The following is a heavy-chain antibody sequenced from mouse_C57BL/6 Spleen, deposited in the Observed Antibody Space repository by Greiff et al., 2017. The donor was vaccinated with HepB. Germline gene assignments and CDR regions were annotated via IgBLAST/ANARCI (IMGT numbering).Heavy chain of an antibody. CDR2: IYPRSGNT. CDR3: AREEYSNYVFAY. CDR1: GYTFTSYG. V-gene: IGHV1-81*01. J-gene: IGHJ3*01. Sequence: QVQLKESGAELARPGASVKLSCKASGYTFTSYGISWVKQRTGQGLEWIGEIYPRSGNTYYNEKFKGKATLTADKSSSTAYMELRSLTSEDSAVYFGAREEYSNYVFAYWGQGTLVTVSA. D-gene: IGHD2-5*01.